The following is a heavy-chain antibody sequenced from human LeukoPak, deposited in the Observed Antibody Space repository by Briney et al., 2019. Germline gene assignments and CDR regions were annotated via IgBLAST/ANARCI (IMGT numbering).Heavy chain of an antibody. CDR1: GFSFTNYW. CDR2: IDPRDSDT. CDR3: ARSYYDTSAYSSIYFDS. J-gene: IGHJ4*02. D-gene: IGHD3-22*01. V-gene: IGHV5-10-1*01. Sequence: PGGPLRISCKGSGFSFTNYWINWVRQMPGKGLEWMGRIDPRDSDTNYSPSFQGHVAISTDKSITTAYLQWSSLKASDTAMYYCARSYYDTSAYSSIYFDSWGQGTLVTVSS.